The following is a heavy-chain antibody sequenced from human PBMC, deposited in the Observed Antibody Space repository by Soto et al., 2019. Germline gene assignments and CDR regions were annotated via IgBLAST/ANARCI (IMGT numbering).Heavy chain of an antibody. V-gene: IGHV4-31*03. CDR2: IYYTGVT. J-gene: IGHJ5*02. Sequence: SETLSLTCTVSGGSLISGGYYWTWIRQRPGKGLEWIGYIYYTGVTYYNPSLSSRVSMSVDTSKNQFSLNLTSVSAADTAIYYCARDLTSNLNCFDPWGQGTLVTVSS. CDR3: ARDLTSNLNCFDP. D-gene: IGHD2-2*01. CDR1: GGSLISGGYY.